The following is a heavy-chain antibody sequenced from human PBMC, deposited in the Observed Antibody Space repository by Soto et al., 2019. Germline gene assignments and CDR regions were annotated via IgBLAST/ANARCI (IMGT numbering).Heavy chain of an antibody. CDR1: GFSLSNARMG. V-gene: IGHV2-26*01. CDR3: ARDXIGXXISTSCNNYYYYGMDV. D-gene: IGHD2-2*01. CDR2: IFSNDEK. Sequence: QVTLKESGPVLVKPTETLTLTCTVSGFSLSNARMGVSWIRQPPGKALEWLAHIFSNDEKSYSTSLKSRLTISKDTSKSQVVLTMTNMDPVDTATXYCARDXIGXXISTSCNNYYYYGMDVWGQGTTVTVSS. J-gene: IGHJ6*02.